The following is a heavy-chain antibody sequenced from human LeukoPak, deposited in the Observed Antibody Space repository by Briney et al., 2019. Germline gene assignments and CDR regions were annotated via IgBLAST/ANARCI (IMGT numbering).Heavy chain of an antibody. D-gene: IGHD4-23*01. J-gene: IGHJ3*02. CDR2: IYYSGST. Sequence: SETLSLTCAVSGSSISSSSYYWGWIRQPPGKGLEWIGSIYYSGSTYYNPSLESRVTISVDTSKNQFSLKLSSVTAADTAVYYCARDNSGGNSPFDAFDIWGQGTMVTVSS. CDR1: GSSISSSSYY. CDR3: ARDNSGGNSPFDAFDI. V-gene: IGHV4-39*02.